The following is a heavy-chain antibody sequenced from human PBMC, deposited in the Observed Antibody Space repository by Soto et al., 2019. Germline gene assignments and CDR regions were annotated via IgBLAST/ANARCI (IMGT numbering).Heavy chain of an antibody. D-gene: IGHD1-26*01. Sequence: SETLSLTCTVSGGSVSSGSYYWSWIRQPPGKGLEWIGYIYYSGSTNYNPSLNSRVIISVDTSKNQFPLKLSSVTAADTAVYYCARERDGGSYYSDYFDYWGQGTLVTVSS. CDR1: GGSVSSGSYY. V-gene: IGHV4-61*01. CDR2: IYYSGST. J-gene: IGHJ4*02. CDR3: ARERDGGSYYSDYFDY.